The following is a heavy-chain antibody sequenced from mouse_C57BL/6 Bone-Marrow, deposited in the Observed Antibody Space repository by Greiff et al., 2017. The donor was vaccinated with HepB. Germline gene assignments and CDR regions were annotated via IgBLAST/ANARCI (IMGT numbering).Heavy chain of an antibody. J-gene: IGHJ4*01. CDR3: ARTGILRYYYAMDY. CDR1: GYAFTNYL. CDR2: INPGSGGT. V-gene: IGHV1-54*01. Sequence: VQLKESGAELVRPGTSVKVSCKASGYAFTNYLIEWVKQRPGQGLEWIGVINPGSGGTNYNEKFKGKATLTADKSSSTAYMQLSSLTSEDSAVYFCARTGILRYYYAMDYWGQGTSVTVSS. D-gene: IGHD1-1*01.